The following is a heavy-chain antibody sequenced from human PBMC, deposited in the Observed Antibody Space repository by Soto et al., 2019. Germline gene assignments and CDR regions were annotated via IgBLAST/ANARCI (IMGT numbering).Heavy chain of an antibody. CDR3: TTYSGWYWRSNLYGMDV. CDR1: GYTFTSYD. D-gene: IGHD6-19*01. V-gene: IGHV1-8*01. J-gene: IGHJ6*02. CDR2: MNPNSGNT. Sequence: GASVKVSCKASGYTFTSYDINWVRQATGQGLEWMGWMNPNSGNTGYAQKFQGRVTMTRNTSISTAYMELSSLRSEDTAVYYCTTYSGWYWRSNLYGMDVWGQGTTVTVSS.